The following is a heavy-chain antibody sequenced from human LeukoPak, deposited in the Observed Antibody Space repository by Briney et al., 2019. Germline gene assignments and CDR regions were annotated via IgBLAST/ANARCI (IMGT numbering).Heavy chain of an antibody. CDR3: ARPYGSGNY. J-gene: IGHJ4*02. CDR1: GGSFSGYY. CDR2: INHSGGT. D-gene: IGHD3-10*01. Sequence: SETLSLTCAVYGGSFSGYYWSWIRQPPGKGLEWIGEINHSGGTNYNPSLKSRVTISVDTSKNQFSLKLSSVTAADTAVYYCARPYGSGNYWGQGTLVTVSS. V-gene: IGHV4-34*01.